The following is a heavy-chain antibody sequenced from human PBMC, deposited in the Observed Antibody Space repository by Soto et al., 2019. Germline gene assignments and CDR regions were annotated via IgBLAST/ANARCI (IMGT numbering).Heavy chain of an antibody. CDR2: IYYSGST. J-gene: IGHJ5*02. Sequence: SETLSLTCTVSGGSISSYYWSWIRQPPGKGLEWIGYIYYSGSTNYNPSLKSRVTISVDTSKNQFSLKLSSVTAADTAVYCCAREAAAGPNWFDPWGQGTLATVSS. CDR3: AREAAAGPNWFDP. D-gene: IGHD6-13*01. V-gene: IGHV4-59*01. CDR1: GGSISSYY.